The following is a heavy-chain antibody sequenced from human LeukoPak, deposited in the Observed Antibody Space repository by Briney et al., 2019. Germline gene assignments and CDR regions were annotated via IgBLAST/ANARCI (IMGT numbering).Heavy chain of an antibody. CDR3: ARVRGITMVRGVIIFADAFDI. V-gene: IGHV4-59*12. CDR1: GGSISSYY. CDR2: IYYSGST. Sequence: PSETLSLTCTVSGGSISSYYWSWIRQPPGKGLEWIGYIYYSGSTNYNPSLKSRVTISVDTSKNQFSLKLSSVTAADTAVYYCARVRGITMVRGVIIFADAFDIWGQGTMVTVSS. J-gene: IGHJ3*02. D-gene: IGHD3-10*01.